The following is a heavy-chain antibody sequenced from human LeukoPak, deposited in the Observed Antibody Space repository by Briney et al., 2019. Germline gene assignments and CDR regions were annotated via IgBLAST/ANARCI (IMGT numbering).Heavy chain of an antibody. Sequence: PGGSLRLSCAASGFTFSSYAMSWVRQAPGKGLEWVSAISGSGGSTYYADSVKGRFTISRDNSKNTLYLQMNSLRAEDTAVYYCAKDGRHCSSTSCYMGVYFDYWGQGTLVTVSS. CDR3: AKDGRHCSSTSCYMGVYFDY. D-gene: IGHD2-2*02. J-gene: IGHJ4*02. CDR2: ISGSGGST. CDR1: GFTFSSYA. V-gene: IGHV3-23*01.